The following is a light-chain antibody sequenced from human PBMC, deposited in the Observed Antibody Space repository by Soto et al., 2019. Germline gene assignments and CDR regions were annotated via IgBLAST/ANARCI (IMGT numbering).Light chain of an antibody. J-gene: IGKJ1*01. CDR2: TVS. Sequence: DVVMTQSPLSLPVTLGQPASISCRSSQSLVYSDVNTYLNWFQQRPGQSPRRLIYTVSRRESGVPARFSCRGSGTEFPLKLSLVEAEDVRVYYSTQETHWPRTLVPGTKVDIK. CDR3: TQETHWPRT. CDR1: QSLVYSDVNTY. V-gene: IGKV2-30*01.